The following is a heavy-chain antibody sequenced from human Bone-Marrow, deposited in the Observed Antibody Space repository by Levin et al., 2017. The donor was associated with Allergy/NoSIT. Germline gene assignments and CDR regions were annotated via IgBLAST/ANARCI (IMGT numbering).Heavy chain of an antibody. CDR2: ISYSGYT. CDR1: GGSINGGTYY. CDR3: ARESTCADGVCYPEY. J-gene: IGHJ4*02. D-gene: IGHD2-8*01. Sequence: SETLSLTCTVSGGSINGGTYYWSWIRQDPGKGLEWMGYISYSGYTYYNPSLKSRVIMSVDTSKNQFSLKISSVTAADTAVYFCARESTCADGVCYPEYWGQGTLVTVAS. V-gene: IGHV4-31*03.